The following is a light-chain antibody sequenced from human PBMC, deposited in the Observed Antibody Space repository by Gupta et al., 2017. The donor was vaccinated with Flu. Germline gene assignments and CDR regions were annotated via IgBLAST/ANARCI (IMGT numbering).Light chain of an antibody. CDR2: QVS. Sequence: DVVMTQSPLSLPVTLGKPASISCRSSQSLVYSDGNPYLHWFQQRPGQSPRRLIYQVSHRESGVPDRFSGSGSGTDFTLKISRVEAEDVGVYYCMQGSRWPWAFGQGTKVEIK. CDR1: QSLVYSDGNPY. CDR3: MQGSRWPWA. J-gene: IGKJ1*01. V-gene: IGKV2-30*01.